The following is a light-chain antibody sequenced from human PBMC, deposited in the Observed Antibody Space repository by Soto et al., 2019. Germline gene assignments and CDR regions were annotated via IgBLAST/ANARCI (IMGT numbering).Light chain of an antibody. CDR3: QQYNNWPRVT. CDR2: GAS. Sequence: EVVLSQSPATLSLTPGERATLSCRASQSVSNYVAWYQQKPGQAPRLLIYGASNRATGIPARFSGSGSGTDFTLTISSLEPEDFAVYYCQQYNNWPRVTFGQGRRLE. V-gene: IGKV3-11*01. J-gene: IGKJ5*01. CDR1: QSVSNY.